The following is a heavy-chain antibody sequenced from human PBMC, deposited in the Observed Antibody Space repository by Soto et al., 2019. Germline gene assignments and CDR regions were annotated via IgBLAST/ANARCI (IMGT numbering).Heavy chain of an antibody. J-gene: IGHJ4*02. Sequence: GASVKVSCKTSGYTFTNLYMHWVRQAPGQGPEWMGWINPNSGDTNYAQKLQGWVTMTTDTSMSTAYLEVRRLRSDDTAVYYCARDSTTNYYDSSGYPGYWGQGTLVTVSS. CDR2: INPNSGDT. D-gene: IGHD3-22*01. CDR1: GYTFTNLY. CDR3: ARDSTTNYYDSSGYPGY. V-gene: IGHV1-2*04.